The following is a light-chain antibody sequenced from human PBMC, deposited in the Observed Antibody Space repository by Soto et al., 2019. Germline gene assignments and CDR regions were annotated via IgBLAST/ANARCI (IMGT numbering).Light chain of an antibody. CDR1: SGSIASNY. CDR3: QSYDATNQV. J-gene: IGLJ3*02. V-gene: IGLV6-57*01. CDR2: EDN. Sequence: NFMLTQPHSVSESPGKTVIISCTRSSGSIASNYVQWYQQRPGSSPTTVIYEDNQRPSGVPDRFSGSIDSSPNSASLTISGLETEDDADYFCQSYDATNQVFGGGTKLTVL.